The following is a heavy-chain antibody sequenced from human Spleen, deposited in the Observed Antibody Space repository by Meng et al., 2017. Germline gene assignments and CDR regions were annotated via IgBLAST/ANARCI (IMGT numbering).Heavy chain of an antibody. V-gene: IGHV4-61*01. CDR2: IYYSGST. CDR1: GGSVSSGSYY. Sequence: SETLSLTCTVSGGSVSSGSYYWSWIRQPPGKGLEWIGYIYYSGSTNYNPSLKSRVTISVDPSKNQFSLKLTSVTAADTAVYYCARLWPVSVRFLEWLGGFDPWGQGTLVTVSS. D-gene: IGHD3-3*01. J-gene: IGHJ5*02. CDR3: ARLWPVSVRFLEWLGGFDP.